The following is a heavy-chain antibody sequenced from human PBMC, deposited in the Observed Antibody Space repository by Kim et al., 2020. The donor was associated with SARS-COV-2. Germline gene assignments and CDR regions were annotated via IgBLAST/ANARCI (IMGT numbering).Heavy chain of an antibody. CDR3: AKLSGIASAGNPP. J-gene: IGHJ5*02. D-gene: IGHD6-13*01. V-gene: IGHV3-43*02. Sequence: GGSLRLSCAASGFTFENYAMHWVRQVPGKGLEWVSLISGDGGSTYYADSVKGRFTISRDNSNNSLYLQMNSLRIDDTALYYCAKLSGIASAGNPPWGQGTLVTVSS. CDR2: ISGDGGST. CDR1: GFTFENYA.